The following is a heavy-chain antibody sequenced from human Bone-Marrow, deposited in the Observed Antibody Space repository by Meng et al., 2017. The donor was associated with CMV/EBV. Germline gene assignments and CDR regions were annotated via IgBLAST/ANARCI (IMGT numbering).Heavy chain of an antibody. J-gene: IGHJ6*02. Sequence: GESLKISCAASGFNFSRYAMHWVRQAPGKGLEWVSVISYDGSYKYYTDSVKGRFTLSRDNSKNTLYLQMNSLRAEDTAVYYCARGGIARSRELYYYYGMDVWGQGTTVTVSS. CDR2: ISYDGSYK. V-gene: IGHV3-30*04. CDR1: GFNFSRYA. D-gene: IGHD6-13*01. CDR3: ARGGIARSRELYYYYGMDV.